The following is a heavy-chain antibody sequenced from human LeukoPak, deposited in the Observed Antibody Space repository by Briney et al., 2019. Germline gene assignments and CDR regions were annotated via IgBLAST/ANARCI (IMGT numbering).Heavy chain of an antibody. D-gene: IGHD2-15*01. J-gene: IGHJ3*02. Sequence: GGSLRLSCAASGFTVSSNYMSWVRQVPGKGLEWVSVIYSGGSTYYADSVKGRFTISRDNTKNTLYLQMNSLRAEDTAVYYCARDIGSRAFDIWGQGTMVTVSS. CDR1: GFTVSSNY. CDR2: IYSGGST. CDR3: ARDIGSRAFDI. V-gene: IGHV3-66*01.